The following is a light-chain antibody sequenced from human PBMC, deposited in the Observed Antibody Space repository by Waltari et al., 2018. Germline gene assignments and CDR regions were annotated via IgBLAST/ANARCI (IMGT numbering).Light chain of an antibody. CDR2: NTN. CDR3: ALYVGSAIWV. J-gene: IGLJ3*02. V-gene: IGLV8-61*01. CDR1: SGSVSTSNY. Sequence: QTVVTQEPSFSVSPGGTVPVTCGLSSGSVSTSNYPSWYQQTQGQPPRTLIYNTNTRSSGVPDRFSGSILGSKAALTITGAQADDESHYYCALYVGSAIWVFGGGTKLTVL.